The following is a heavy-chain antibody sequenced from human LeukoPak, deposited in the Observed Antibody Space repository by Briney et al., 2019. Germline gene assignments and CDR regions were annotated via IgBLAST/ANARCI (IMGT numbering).Heavy chain of an antibody. D-gene: IGHD6-19*01. CDR1: GFTFSSYS. V-gene: IGHV3-21*04. CDR2: ISSGSSYI. CDR3: AKEAGSSGWYFGSYYYYYYMDV. J-gene: IGHJ6*03. Sequence: GGSLRLSCAASGFTFSSYSMKWVRQAPGKGLEWVSSISSGSSYIYYADSVKGRFTISRDNSKNTLYLQMNSLRAEDTAVYYCAKEAGSSGWYFGSYYYYYYMDVWGKGTTVTISS.